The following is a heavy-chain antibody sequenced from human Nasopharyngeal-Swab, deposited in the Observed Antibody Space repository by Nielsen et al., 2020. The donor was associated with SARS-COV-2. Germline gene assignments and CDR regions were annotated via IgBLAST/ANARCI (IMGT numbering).Heavy chain of an antibody. J-gene: IGHJ4*02. Sequence: GESLKISCAASGFTFSDYWMHWVRQVPGKGLVWISGINSDGSKRVFADSVKGRFTISRDSAKNTVYLQMNSLRAEDTAVYYCARAYDYWGQGTRVTVSS. CDR1: GFTFSDYW. CDR2: INSDGSKR. CDR3: ARAYDY. V-gene: IGHV3-74*01.